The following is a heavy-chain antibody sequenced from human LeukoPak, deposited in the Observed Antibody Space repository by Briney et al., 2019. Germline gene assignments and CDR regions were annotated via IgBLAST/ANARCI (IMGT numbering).Heavy chain of an antibody. Sequence: SETLSLTCTVSGGSISSYYWSWIRQPQGKGPDWIGYIYYSGSTNYNPSLRSRVTISLDTSKNQFSLKLSSVTAADTAVYYCARSSYYYGADAFNIWGQGTMVTVSS. V-gene: IGHV4-59*01. CDR3: ARSSYYYGADAFNI. CDR2: IYYSGST. J-gene: IGHJ3*02. D-gene: IGHD3-10*01. CDR1: GGSISSYY.